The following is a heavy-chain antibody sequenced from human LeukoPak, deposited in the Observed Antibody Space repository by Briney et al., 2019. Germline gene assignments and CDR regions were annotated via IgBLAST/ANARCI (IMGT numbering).Heavy chain of an antibody. Sequence: ASVKVSCKVSGYTLTELSMHWVRQAPGKGLEWMGGIDPEDGEIIYAQKFQGRVTMTEDTSTDTAYMDLSSMRSEDTAVYYCTTPRGILTGSYDAFHIWGQGTMVTVSS. CDR3: TTPRGILTGSYDAFHI. V-gene: IGHV1-24*01. D-gene: IGHD3-9*01. J-gene: IGHJ3*02. CDR2: IDPEDGEI. CDR1: GYTLTELS.